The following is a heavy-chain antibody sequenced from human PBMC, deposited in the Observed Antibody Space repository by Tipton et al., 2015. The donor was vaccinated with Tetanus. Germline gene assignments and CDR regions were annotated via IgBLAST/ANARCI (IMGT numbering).Heavy chain of an antibody. CDR1: GYIFNNHW. CDR3: ARAHCTDGVCNFDF. J-gene: IGHJ4*02. D-gene: IGHD2-8*01. V-gene: IGHV5-51*01. Sequence: MQLVQSGGEVKKPGESLKTSCKGSGYIFNNHWIGWVRQKPGKGLEWMGIIYPGDSDTRYSPSFQGQVTISVDKSINTAYLQWSSLKASDTSMFYCARAHCTDGVCNFDFWGQGALVTVAS. CDR2: IYPGDSDT.